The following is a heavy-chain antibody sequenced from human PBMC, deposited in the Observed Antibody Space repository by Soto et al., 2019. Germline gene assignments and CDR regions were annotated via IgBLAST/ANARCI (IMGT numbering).Heavy chain of an antibody. CDR1: GGTFSIYA. D-gene: IGHD3-3*01. CDR2: IIPIFGTA. V-gene: IGHV1-69*06. J-gene: IGHJ6*02. Sequence: SVKVSCKASGGTFSIYAISGVLQSPLRGREWMGGIIPIFGTANYAQKFQGRVTITADKSTSTAYMELSSLRSEDTAVYYCARDPHPYYDFWSASGSQTYYYYGMDVWGQGTTVTVSS. CDR3: ARDPHPYYDFWSASGSQTYYYYGMDV.